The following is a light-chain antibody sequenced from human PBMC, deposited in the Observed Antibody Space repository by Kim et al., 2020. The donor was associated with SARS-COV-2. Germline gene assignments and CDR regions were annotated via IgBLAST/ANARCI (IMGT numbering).Light chain of an antibody. V-gene: IGKV3D-15*01. CDR1: TRIRNP. Sequence: SPGGRATPSCRASTRIRNPLTWYQQTSGPPPRLLIFPASSRADGIPARFRCSGSGTGFNLTIGGLRSKGLAVYHCQQYCDWPPLTFGGGTKVDIK. CDR2: PAS. J-gene: IGKJ4*01. CDR3: QQYCDWPPLT.